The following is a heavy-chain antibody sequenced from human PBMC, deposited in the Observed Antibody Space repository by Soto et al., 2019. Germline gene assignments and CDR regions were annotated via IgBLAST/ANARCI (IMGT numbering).Heavy chain of an antibody. J-gene: IGHJ4*02. CDR1: GGSVSSGSYY. CDR3: ASGSTPSFDY. CDR2: IYYSGST. Sequence: SETLSLTCTVSGGSVSSGSYYWSWIRQPPGKGLEWIGYIYYSGSTNYNPSLKSRVTISVDTSKNQFSLKLSSVTAADTAVYYCASGSTPSFDYWGQGTLVTVSS. V-gene: IGHV4-61*01.